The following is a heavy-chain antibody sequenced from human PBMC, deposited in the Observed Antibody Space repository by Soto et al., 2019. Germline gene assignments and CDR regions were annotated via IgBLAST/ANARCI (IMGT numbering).Heavy chain of an antibody. J-gene: IGHJ4*02. V-gene: IGHV6-1*01. CDR3: ARGEQYSGRIFDY. Sequence: SQTLSRTCGVSGGSVSSNSAAWNWLRQSASRGLEWLGRTYYRSKWYNDYAVSVESRITINPDTSKNHFSLQLNFVTPEDTAVYFCARGEQYSGRIFDYWGQGTLVTVSS. D-gene: IGHD1-26*01. CDR1: GGSVSSNSAA. CDR2: TYYRSKWYN.